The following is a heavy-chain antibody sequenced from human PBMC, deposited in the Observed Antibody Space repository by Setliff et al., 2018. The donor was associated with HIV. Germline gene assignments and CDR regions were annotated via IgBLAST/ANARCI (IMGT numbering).Heavy chain of an antibody. D-gene: IGHD6-19*01. CDR2: VRSKANSYAT. CDR1: GFTFSNAW. J-gene: IGHJ6*03. CDR3: TSTGWYPDYYYMDV. Sequence: GGSLRLSCAASGFTFSNAWMNWVRQASGKGLEWVGRVRSKANSYATAYAASVKGRFTISRDDSKNTAYLQMNSPKTEDTAVYYCTSTGWYPDYYYMDVWGKGTTVTVSS. V-gene: IGHV3-73*01.